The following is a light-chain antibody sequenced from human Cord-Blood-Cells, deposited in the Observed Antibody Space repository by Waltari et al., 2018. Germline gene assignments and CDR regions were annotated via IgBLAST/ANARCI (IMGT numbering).Light chain of an antibody. CDR2: EVS. Sequence: QSALTQPASVSRSPGQSITISSTGTSSDVGSYNLVSWSQQHPGKAPKLMIYEVSKRPSGVSNRFSGSKSGNTASLTISGLQAEDEADYYCCSYAGSRVFGGGTKLTVL. J-gene: IGLJ3*02. CDR1: SSDVGSYNL. V-gene: IGLV2-23*02. CDR3: CSYAGSRV.